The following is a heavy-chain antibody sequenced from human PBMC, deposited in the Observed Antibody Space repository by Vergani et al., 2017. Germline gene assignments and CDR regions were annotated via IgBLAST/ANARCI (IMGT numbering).Heavy chain of an antibody. CDR3: TTLYCSGGSCYYYGMDV. D-gene: IGHD2-15*01. J-gene: IGHJ6*02. CDR1: GFTFSSYA. Sequence: EVQLLESGGGLVQPGGSLRLSCAASGFTFSSYAMSWVRQAPGKGLEWVGRIKSKTDGGTTDYAAPVKGRFTISRDDSKNTLYLQMNSLKTEDTAVYYCTTLYCSGGSCYYYGMDVWGQGTTVTVSS. V-gene: IGHV3-15*01. CDR2: IKSKTDGGTT.